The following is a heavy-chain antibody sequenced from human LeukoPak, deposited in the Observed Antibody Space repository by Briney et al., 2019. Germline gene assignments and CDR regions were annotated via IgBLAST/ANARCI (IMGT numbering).Heavy chain of an antibody. CDR2: IYYSGST. CDR1: GGSISSYY. D-gene: IGHD1-26*01. J-gene: IGHJ4*02. CDR3: ARILVGATSFLFDY. V-gene: IGHV4-59*12. Sequence: SETLSLTCTVSGGSISSYYWSWIRQPPGKGLEWIGYIYYSGSTNYNPSLKSRVTMSGDTSKNQFSLKLSSVTAADTAVYYCARILVGATSFLFDYWGQGTLVTVSS.